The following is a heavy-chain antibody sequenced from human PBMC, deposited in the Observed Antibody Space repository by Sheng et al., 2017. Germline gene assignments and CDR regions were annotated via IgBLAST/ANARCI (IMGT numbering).Heavy chain of an antibody. J-gene: IGHJ4*01. V-gene: IGHV1-2*02. D-gene: IGHD3-10*01. CDR1: GYTFTGYY. CDR3: ARSGVGFGELSFDY. CDR2: TNPNSDGT. Sequence: QVQLVQSGAEVKKPGASVKVSCKASGYTFTGYYIHWVRQAPGQGLEWMGWTNPNSDGTHYTQKFQGRVTMTRDRSIRTAYMEVTSLTSDDTAVYYCARSGVGFGELSFDYWG.